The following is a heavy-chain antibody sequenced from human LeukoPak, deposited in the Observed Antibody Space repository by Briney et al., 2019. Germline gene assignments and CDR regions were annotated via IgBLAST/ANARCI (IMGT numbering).Heavy chain of an antibody. CDR3: ARDFEPTIFGVVTPPYYFDY. CDR1: GFIFKKYW. D-gene: IGHD3-3*01. CDR2: ISSSSSTI. Sequence: GESLRLSCAASGFIFKKYWMNWVRQAPGKGLEWVSYISSSSSTIYYADSVKGRFTISRDNAKNSLYLQMNSLRAEDTAVYYCARDFEPTIFGVVTPPYYFDYWGQGTLVTVSS. J-gene: IGHJ4*02. V-gene: IGHV3-48*01.